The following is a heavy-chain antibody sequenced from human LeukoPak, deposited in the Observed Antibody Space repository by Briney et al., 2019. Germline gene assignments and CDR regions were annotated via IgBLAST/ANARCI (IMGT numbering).Heavy chain of an antibody. CDR3: ARDDFYYGMDA. V-gene: IGHV3-64*01. CDR2: ISSNGGST. Sequence: QTGGPLRLSCAASGFTFSSYAFHWVRRAPGKGLECISAISSNGGSTYYANSVKGRFTISRDNSKNTLNLQMGSLRAEDMAVYYCARDDFYYGMDAWGQGTTVTVSS. CDR1: GFTFSSYA. J-gene: IGHJ6*02.